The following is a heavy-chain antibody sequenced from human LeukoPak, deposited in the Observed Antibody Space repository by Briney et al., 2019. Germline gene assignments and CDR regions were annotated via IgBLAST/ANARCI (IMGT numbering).Heavy chain of an antibody. CDR3: ARGHSSGNPDPFDS. D-gene: IGHD3-22*01. V-gene: IGHV3-53*01. CDR2: IYSGGSI. CDR1: GFTASSSY. J-gene: IGHJ4*02. Sequence: PGGSLRLSCAASGFTASSSYMSWVRQAPGKGLEWVSVIYSGGSIHYAGSVKGRFTISRDNAKNTLYLQMNSLRADDTAVYYCARGHSSGNPDPFDSWGQGTLVIVSS.